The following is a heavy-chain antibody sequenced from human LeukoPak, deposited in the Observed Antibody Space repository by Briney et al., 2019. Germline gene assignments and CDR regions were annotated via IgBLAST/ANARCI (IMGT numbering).Heavy chain of an antibody. CDR3: ARGEAFHYDSSGYPDY. V-gene: IGHV3-33*01. CDR1: GFSFSTYG. J-gene: IGHJ4*02. D-gene: IGHD3-22*01. CDR2: IWYDGNTK. Sequence: AGRSLRLSCAASGFSFSTYGMHWVRQAPGKGLEWVAVIWYDGNTKYYADSVKGRFTISRDKSENTLYLQMNSLKPEDTAVYYCARGEAFHYDSSGYPDYWGQGTLVTVSS.